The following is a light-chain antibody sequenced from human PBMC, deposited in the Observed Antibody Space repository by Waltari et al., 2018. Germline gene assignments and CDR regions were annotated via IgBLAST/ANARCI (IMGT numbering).Light chain of an antibody. Sequence: DIQITPSPSTLPASVGDRVHISCRASQSVGTWLAWYQQKPGKAPKLLIYMASSLDSGVPSRFSGSGSGTDFTLTISSLQPDDFATYSCQQYSSFSTFGQGTKV. V-gene: IGKV1-5*03. J-gene: IGKJ2*01. CDR3: QQYSSFST. CDR2: MAS. CDR1: QSVGTW.